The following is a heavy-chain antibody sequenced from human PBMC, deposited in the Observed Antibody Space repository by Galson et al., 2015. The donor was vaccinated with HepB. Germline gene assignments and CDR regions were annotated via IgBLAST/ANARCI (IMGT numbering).Heavy chain of an antibody. J-gene: IGHJ6*03. CDR3: AYYGPHAGTSWYYYYMDV. CDR2: IYWDDDK. Sequence: PALVKPTQTLTLTCTFSGFSLSTSGVGVGWIRQPPGKALEWLALIYWDDDKRYSPSLKSRLTITKDTSKNQVVLTMTNMDPVDTATYYCAYYGPHAGTSWYYYYMDVWGKGTTVTVSS. D-gene: IGHD3-16*01. CDR1: GFSLSTSGVG. V-gene: IGHV2-5*02.